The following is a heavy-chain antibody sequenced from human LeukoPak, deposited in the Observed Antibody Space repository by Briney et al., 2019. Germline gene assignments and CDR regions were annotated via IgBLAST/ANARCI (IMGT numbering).Heavy chain of an antibody. J-gene: IGHJ5*02. CDR3: ARENYCTNGVCWAFDP. Sequence: SETLSLTCGVHGGSFNDYSWTWIRQSPGKGLEWIGEINHSGSTSYNPSLKSRFTMSVDASKNQFSLQLSSVTAADTAVYYCARENYCTNGVCWAFDPWGQGTLVTVSS. D-gene: IGHD2-8*01. CDR2: INHSGST. V-gene: IGHV4-34*01. CDR1: GGSFNDYS.